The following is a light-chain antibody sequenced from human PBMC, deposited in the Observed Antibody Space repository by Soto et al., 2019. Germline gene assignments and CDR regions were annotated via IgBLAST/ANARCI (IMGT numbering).Light chain of an antibody. CDR1: GSNLGAGYD. J-gene: IGLJ3*02. CDR3: QSYDSSLSAWV. V-gene: IGLV1-40*01. CDR2: RNS. Sequence: QSVLTQPPSVSGAPGQRVTISCTGSGSNLGAGYDVHWYQHLPETAPILLMYRNSNRPSGVPDRFSGSKSGTSASLAITGLQAEDEADFYCQSYDSSLSAWVFGGGTKLTVL.